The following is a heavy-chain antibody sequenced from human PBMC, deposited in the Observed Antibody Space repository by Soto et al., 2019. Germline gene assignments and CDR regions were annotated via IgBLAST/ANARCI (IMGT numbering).Heavy chain of an antibody. Sequence: VQLVESGGGVVQPGGSLRLSCAASGFTFRNFPMHWVRQAPGKGLEWISALSYDGSNKFYAHSVKGRLTISRDNSKNAGQLEMNSLRPYGTAVLYCARGGDYGDY. CDR1: GFTFRNFP. CDR2: LSYDGSNK. CDR3: ARGGDYGDY. V-gene: IGHV3-30*14. D-gene: IGHD4-17*01. J-gene: IGHJ4*03.